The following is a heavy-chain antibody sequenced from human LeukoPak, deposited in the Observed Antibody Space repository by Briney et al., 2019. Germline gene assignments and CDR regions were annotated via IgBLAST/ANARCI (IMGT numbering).Heavy chain of an antibody. D-gene: IGHD3-22*01. Sequence: GGSLRHSCAASGFTFSSYAMSWVRQAPGKGLEWVSAISGSGGSTYYADSVKGRFTISRDNSKNTLYLQMNSLRAEDTAVYYCAKVRDYYYDSSGLDYWGQGTLVTVSS. V-gene: IGHV3-23*01. J-gene: IGHJ4*02. CDR2: ISGSGGST. CDR3: AKVRDYYYDSSGLDY. CDR1: GFTFSSYA.